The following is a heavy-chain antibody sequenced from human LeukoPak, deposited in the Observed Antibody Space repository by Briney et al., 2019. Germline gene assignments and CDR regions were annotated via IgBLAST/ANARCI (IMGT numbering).Heavy chain of an antibody. CDR1: GYTFTSYG. Sequence: ASVKVSCKASGYTFTSYGISWVRQAPGQGLEWMGWISAYNGNTNYAQKLQGRVTMTTDTSTSTAYMELSSLRSEDTAVYYCARGFDYYGSGNKNWFDPWGQGTLVTVSS. CDR3: ARGFDYYGSGNKNWFDP. J-gene: IGHJ5*02. D-gene: IGHD3-10*01. V-gene: IGHV1-18*01. CDR2: ISAYNGNT.